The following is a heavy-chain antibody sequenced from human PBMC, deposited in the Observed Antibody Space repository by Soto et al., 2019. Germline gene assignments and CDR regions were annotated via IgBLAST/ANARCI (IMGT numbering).Heavy chain of an antibody. J-gene: IGHJ4*02. D-gene: IGHD2-8*01. V-gene: IGHV1-2*02. CDR2: INPNSGGT. CDR1: GYTFTGYY. Sequence: ASVKVSCKASGYTFTGYYMHWVRQAPGQGLEWMGWINPNSGGTNYAQKFQGRVTMTRDTSISTAYMELSRLRSDDTAVYYCARGRRYCTNGVCSTGYYFDYWGQGXLVTVYS. CDR3: ARGRRYCTNGVCSTGYYFDY.